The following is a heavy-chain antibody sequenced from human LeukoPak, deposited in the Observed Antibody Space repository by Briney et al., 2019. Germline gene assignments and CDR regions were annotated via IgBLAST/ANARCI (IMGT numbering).Heavy chain of an antibody. J-gene: IGHJ4*02. Sequence: GGSLRLSRAASGFTVSSNYMSWVRQAPGKGLEWVSVIYSGGSTYYADSVKGRFTISRDNSKNTLYLQMNSLRAEDTAVYYCARAAGTGYYFDYWGQGTLVTVSS. V-gene: IGHV3-53*01. CDR3: ARAAGTGYYFDY. CDR2: IYSGGST. D-gene: IGHD6-19*01. CDR1: GFTVSSNY.